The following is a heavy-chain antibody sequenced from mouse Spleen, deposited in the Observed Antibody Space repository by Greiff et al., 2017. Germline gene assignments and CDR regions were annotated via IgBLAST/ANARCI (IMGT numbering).Heavy chain of an antibody. CDR3: TRDLFDY. CDR1: GFTFSSYT. J-gene: IGHJ2*01. Sequence: DVMLVESGGGLVKPGGSLKLSCAASGFTFSSYTMSWVRQTPEKRLEWVATISSGGSYTYYPDSVKGRFTISRDNAKNTLYLQMSSLKSEDTAMYYCTRDLFDYWGQGTTLTVSS. CDR2: ISSGGSYT. V-gene: IGHV5-6-4*01.